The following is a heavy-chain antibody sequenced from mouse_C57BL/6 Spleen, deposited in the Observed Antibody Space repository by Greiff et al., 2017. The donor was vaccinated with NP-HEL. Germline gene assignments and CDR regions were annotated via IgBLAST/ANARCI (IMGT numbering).Heavy chain of an antibody. CDR2: IEPEDGET. CDR1: GFNIKDYY. Sequence: EVQLQQSGAELVKPGASVKLSCTASGFNIKDYYMHWVKQRPEQGLEWIGRIEPEDGETKYAPKFQGKATVTADTSSNTTYLQLSSLTSEDSAVYYYDRVSHCALDYWGQGTSVTVST. V-gene: IGHV14-2*01. D-gene: IGHD6-1*01. CDR3: DRVSHCALDY. J-gene: IGHJ4*01.